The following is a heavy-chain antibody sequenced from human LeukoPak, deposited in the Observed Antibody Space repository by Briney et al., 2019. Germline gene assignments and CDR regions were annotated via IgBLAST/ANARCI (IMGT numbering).Heavy chain of an antibody. V-gene: IGHV4-4*07. CDR3: ARWVYDACDI. Sequence: PSETLSLTCIASGVSISSYSWSWIRQPAGKGLEWIGRIYTSGKTNYNPSLKGRVTMSVGTSKNQFSLKLSSVSAADTAVYHCARWVYDACDIWGQGTKVTVSS. CDR1: GVSISSYS. J-gene: IGHJ3*02. D-gene: IGHD5/OR15-5a*01. CDR2: IYTSGKT.